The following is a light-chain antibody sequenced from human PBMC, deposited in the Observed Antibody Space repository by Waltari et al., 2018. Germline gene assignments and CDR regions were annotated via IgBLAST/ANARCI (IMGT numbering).Light chain of an antibody. CDR1: QSISSY. V-gene: IGKV3-11*01. CDR3: QQRSTSFT. Sequence: EIVLPQSPATMSWSPGERATLACRASQSISSYLAWYQQKPGQAPRLLIYDASTRATGIPARFSGSGSVTDFTLTISSLEPEDFALYYCQQRSTSFTFGPGTRVDVK. J-gene: IGKJ3*01. CDR2: DAS.